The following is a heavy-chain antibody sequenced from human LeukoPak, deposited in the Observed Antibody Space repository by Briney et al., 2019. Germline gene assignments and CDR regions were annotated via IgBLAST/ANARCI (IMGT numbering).Heavy chain of an antibody. V-gene: IGHV3-66*02. CDR1: GFTVSSNY. Sequence: GGSLRLSCAASGFTVSSNYMSWVRQAPGKGLEWVSVIYSGGSTYYADSVKGRFTISRDNSKNTLYLQMNSLRAEDTAVYYCARDPTVPDYYYYGMDVWGQGTMVTVSS. CDR3: ARDPTVPDYYYYGMDV. CDR2: IYSGGST. J-gene: IGHJ6*02. D-gene: IGHD4-17*01.